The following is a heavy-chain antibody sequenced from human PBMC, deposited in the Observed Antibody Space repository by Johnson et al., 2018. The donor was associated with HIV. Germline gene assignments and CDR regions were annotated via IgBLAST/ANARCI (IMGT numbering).Heavy chain of an antibody. CDR3: ARGEYSSSEHAFDI. D-gene: IGHD6-6*01. Sequence: EVQLMESGGGVVQPGRSLRLSCAASGFTFSSYAMSWVRQAPGKGLEWVSAISGRGDTTYYTDSVKGRFTISRDNSKNTLYLQMNSLRVEDTAVYYCARGEYSSSEHAFDIWGQGTMVTVSS. V-gene: IGHV3-23*01. J-gene: IGHJ3*02. CDR1: GFTFSSYA. CDR2: ISGRGDTT.